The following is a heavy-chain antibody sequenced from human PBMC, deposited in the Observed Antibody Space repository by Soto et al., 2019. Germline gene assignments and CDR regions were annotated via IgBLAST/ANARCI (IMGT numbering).Heavy chain of an antibody. J-gene: IGHJ6*02. CDR3: ARDFGVTTGTTYYYYGMDV. V-gene: IGHV3-30-3*01. D-gene: IGHD1-1*01. Sequence: VAVISYDGSNKYYADSVKGRFTISRDNSKNTLYLQMNSLRAEDTAVYYCARDFGVTTGTTYYYYGMDVWGQGTTVTVSS. CDR2: ISYDGSNK.